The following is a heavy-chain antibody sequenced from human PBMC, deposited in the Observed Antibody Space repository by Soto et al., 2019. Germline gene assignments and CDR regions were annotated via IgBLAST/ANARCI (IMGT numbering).Heavy chain of an antibody. CDR1: GFTFSSYS. D-gene: IGHD6-13*01. CDR3: ARAEAPPIAAAGTVDY. V-gene: IGHV3-21*01. Sequence: VQLVESGGGVVQPGRSLRLSCAASGFTFSSYSMNWVRQAPGKGLEWVSSISSSSSYIYYADSVKGRFTISRDNAKNSLYLQMNSLRADDTAVYYCARAEAPPIAAAGTVDYWGQGTLVTVST. CDR2: ISSSSSYI. J-gene: IGHJ4*02.